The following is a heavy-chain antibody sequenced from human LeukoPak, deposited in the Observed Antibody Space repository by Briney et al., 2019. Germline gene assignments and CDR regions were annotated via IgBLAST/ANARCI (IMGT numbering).Heavy chain of an antibody. CDR3: ARALLPTTPFDY. CDR2: IYYSGST. CDR1: GGSISSYY. J-gene: IGHJ4*02. D-gene: IGHD4-17*01. Sequence: SETLSLTCTVSGGSISSYYWSWIRQPPGKGLEWIGYIYYSGSTNYNPSLKSRVTISVDTSKNQFSLKLSSVTAADTAVYYCARALLPTTPFDYWGQGTLVTASS. V-gene: IGHV4-59*01.